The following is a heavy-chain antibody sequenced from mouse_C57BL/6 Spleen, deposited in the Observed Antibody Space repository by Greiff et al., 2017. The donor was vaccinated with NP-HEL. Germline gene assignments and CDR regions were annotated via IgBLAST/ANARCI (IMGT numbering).Heavy chain of an antibody. V-gene: IGHV1-69*01. D-gene: IGHD1-3*01. Sequence: QVQLQQPGAELVMPGASVKLSCKASGYTFTRYWLHWVKQRPGQGLEWIGELDPSDSYTNYNQKFKGKSTLTVDKSSSTTYMRLSSLTSEDSAVYYCASNLFAYWGQGTLVTVSA. CDR1: GYTFTRYW. J-gene: IGHJ3*01. CDR3: ASNLFAY. CDR2: LDPSDSYT.